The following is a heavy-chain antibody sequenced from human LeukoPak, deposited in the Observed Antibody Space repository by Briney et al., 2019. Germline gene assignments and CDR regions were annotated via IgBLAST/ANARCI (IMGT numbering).Heavy chain of an antibody. D-gene: IGHD3-22*01. CDR1: GYTFTGYY. CDR3: ARPDSSGYPQGDAFDI. CDR2: INPNSGGT. V-gene: IGHV1-2*06. Sequence: GASVKVSCKASGYTFTGYYMHWVRQAPGQGLEWMGRINPNSGGTNYAQKFQGRVTMTRDTSISTAYMELSRLRSDDTAVYYCARPDSSGYPQGDAFDIWGQGTMVTVSS. J-gene: IGHJ3*02.